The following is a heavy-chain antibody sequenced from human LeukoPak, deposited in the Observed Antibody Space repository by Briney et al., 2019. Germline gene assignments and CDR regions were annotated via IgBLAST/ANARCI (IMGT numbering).Heavy chain of an antibody. CDR3: ARPTYSGSYYWFDY. Sequence: GGSLRLSCAASGFTFTSYGMHWVRQAPGKGLEWVAVISYDGSNTYYADSVKGRFTISRDDSKNTLFLHMDSLRAEDTAVYYCARPTYSGSYYWFDYWGQGTLVTVSS. CDR2: ISYDGSNT. CDR1: GFTFTSYG. V-gene: IGHV3-30*03. D-gene: IGHD1-26*01. J-gene: IGHJ4*02.